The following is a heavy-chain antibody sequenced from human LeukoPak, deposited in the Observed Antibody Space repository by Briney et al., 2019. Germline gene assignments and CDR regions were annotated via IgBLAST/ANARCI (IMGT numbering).Heavy chain of an antibody. V-gene: IGHV3-23*01. J-gene: IGHJ4*02. Sequence: GGSLRLSCAASGFTFSSYSMNWVRQAPGKGLEWVSAISGSGGSTYYADSVKGRFTISRDNSKNTLYLQMNSLRAEDTAVYYCAKDGSPGIAAAGTDYWGQGTLVTVSS. CDR1: GFTFSSYS. CDR2: ISGSGGST. CDR3: AKDGSPGIAAAGTDY. D-gene: IGHD6-13*01.